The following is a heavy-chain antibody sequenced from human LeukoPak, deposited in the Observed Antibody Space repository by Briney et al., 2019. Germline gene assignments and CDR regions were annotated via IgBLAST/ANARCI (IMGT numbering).Heavy chain of an antibody. V-gene: IGHV1-2*02. D-gene: IGHD6-19*01. J-gene: IGHJ5*02. CDR2: INPNSGGT. Sequence: ASVKVSCKASGYTFTGYYMHWVRQAPGQGLEWMGWINPNSGGTNHAQKFQGRVTMTRDTSISTAYMELSRLRSDDTAVYYCARQGAGTGVSWFDPWGQGTLVTVSS. CDR3: ARQGAGTGVSWFDP. CDR1: GYTFTGYY.